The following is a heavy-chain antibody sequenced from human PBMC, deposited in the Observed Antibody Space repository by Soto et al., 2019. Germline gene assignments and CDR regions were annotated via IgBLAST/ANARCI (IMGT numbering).Heavy chain of an antibody. Sequence: GASVKVCCKAPRYTFTSYAMQLLRQYPGQRLECMGLINAGNGNTKYSQKFQGRVTITRDTSASTAYMELSSLRSEDTAVYYCARDLGSGSYSWFDTWGQGTLVTVSS. D-gene: IGHD1-26*01. V-gene: IGHV1-3*01. CDR1: RYTFTSYA. CDR2: INAGNGNT. J-gene: IGHJ5*02. CDR3: ARDLGSGSYSWFDT.